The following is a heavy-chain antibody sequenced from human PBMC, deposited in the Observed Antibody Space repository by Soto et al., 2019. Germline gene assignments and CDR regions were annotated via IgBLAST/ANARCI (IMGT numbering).Heavy chain of an antibody. J-gene: IGHJ4*02. CDR1: GFTFSGFA. CDR3: AKERRLERGDFDY. Sequence: EVQLLESGGGLVQPGGSLRLSCAASGFTFSGFAMSWVRQAPGKGLEWVSGISGGGNRIYYADSGKGRFTISRDNSKNTLYLQMNSLRDEDTAIYYCAKERRLERGDFDYWGQGTLVAVSS. CDR2: ISGGGNRI. V-gene: IGHV3-23*01. D-gene: IGHD1-1*01.